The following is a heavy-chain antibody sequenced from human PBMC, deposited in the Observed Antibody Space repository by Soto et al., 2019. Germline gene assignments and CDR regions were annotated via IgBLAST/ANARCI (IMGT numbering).Heavy chain of an antibody. CDR1: GFTSSRSA. V-gene: IGHV1-58*01. J-gene: IGHJ6*02. CDR3: SAPTVTTPGYFYGADV. D-gene: IGHD4-17*01. Sequence: SVKVSCKSFGFTSSRSAVLWVRQARGQRLEWIGWVVVGSGYTDYAQRFQERVTITTDMTTSTVYMELSSLRVDDTGVYYCSAPTVTTPGYFYGADVWGQGTSVTVSS. CDR2: VVVGSGYT.